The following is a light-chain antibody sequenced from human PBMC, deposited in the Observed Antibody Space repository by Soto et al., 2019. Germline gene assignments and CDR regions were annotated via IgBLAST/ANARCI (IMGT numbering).Light chain of an antibody. CDR3: SSYTSSSTYV. V-gene: IGLV2-14*01. Sequence: QSVLTQPASVSGSPGQSITISCTGTSSEVGGYNYVSWYQQHPGKAPKLMIYDVSNRPSGVSNRFSGSKFGNTASLTISVLQAEDEADYYCSSYTSSSTYVFGTGTKVTVL. CDR2: DVS. J-gene: IGLJ1*01. CDR1: SSEVGGYNY.